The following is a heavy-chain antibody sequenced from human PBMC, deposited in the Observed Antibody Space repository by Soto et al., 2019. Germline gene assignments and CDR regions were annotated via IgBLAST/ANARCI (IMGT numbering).Heavy chain of an antibody. J-gene: IGHJ2*01. Sequence: ETLSLTCAVDGGSLRGYSWTWIRQPPGKGLEWIGEINYSGNTNYSPSLKSRVTISIDTAKNEFSLRLNSVTAADTAVYYCARGNDYDRWGRGTLV. CDR2: INYSGNT. CDR3: ARGNDYDR. CDR1: GGSLRGYS. V-gene: IGHV4-34*01.